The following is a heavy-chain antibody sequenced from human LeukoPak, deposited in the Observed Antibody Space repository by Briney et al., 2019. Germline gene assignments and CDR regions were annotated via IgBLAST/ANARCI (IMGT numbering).Heavy chain of an antibody. CDR2: ISDNSNYT. Sequence: GGSLRLSCAASGFTFNTYSMNWVRQAPGRGLEWVSSISDNSNYTYYSDSVEGRFTISRDNAKNSLYLQMNSLRVEDTAVYYCANHFACGSTSCPPFDSWGQGTLVTVSS. D-gene: IGHD2-2*01. J-gene: IGHJ4*02. CDR1: GFTFNTYS. V-gene: IGHV3-21*01. CDR3: ANHFACGSTSCPPFDS.